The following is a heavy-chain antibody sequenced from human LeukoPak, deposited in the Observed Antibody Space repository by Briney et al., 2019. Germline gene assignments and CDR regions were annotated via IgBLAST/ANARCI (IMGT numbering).Heavy chain of an antibody. CDR1: GFTFSSYG. Sequence: GGSLRLSCAASGFTFSSYGMHWVRQAPGKGLEWVAFIRYDGSNKYYADSVKGRFTISRDNAKNSLYLQMNSLRAEDTAVYYCARDFAGWGYFDLWGRGTQVTVSS. CDR3: ARDFAGWGYFDL. J-gene: IGHJ2*01. D-gene: IGHD3-9*01. CDR2: IRYDGSNK. V-gene: IGHV3-30*02.